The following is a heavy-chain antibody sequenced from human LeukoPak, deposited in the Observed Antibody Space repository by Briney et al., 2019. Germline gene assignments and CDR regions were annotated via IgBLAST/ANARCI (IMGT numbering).Heavy chain of an antibody. D-gene: IGHD3-22*01. J-gene: IGHJ4*02. CDR2: INPSGGST. Sequence: ASVKVSCKASGYTFTSYYMHWVRQAPGKGLEWMGIINPSGGSTSYAQKFQGRVTMTRDTSTSTVYMELSSLRSEDTAVYYCARDGSPYYDSSGTETDYWGQGTLVTVSS. CDR3: ARDGSPYYDSSGTETDY. V-gene: IGHV1-46*01. CDR1: GYTFTSYY.